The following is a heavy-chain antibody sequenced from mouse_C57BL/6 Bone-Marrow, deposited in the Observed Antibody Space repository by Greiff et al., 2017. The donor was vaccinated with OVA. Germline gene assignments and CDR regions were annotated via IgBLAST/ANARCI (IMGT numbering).Heavy chain of an antibody. CDR3: ARGGRGSSHWYFDV. D-gene: IGHD1-1*01. Sequence: EVKLVESGGDLAKPGGSLKLSCAASGFTFSSYGMSWVRQTTDKRLEWAATISSGGSYTYYPDSVKGHFTISRDNAKNTLYLQMSSLKSEDTDKYYWARGGRGSSHWYFDVWGTGTTVTVSS. CDR1: GFTFSSYG. CDR2: ISSGGSYT. V-gene: IGHV5-6*02. J-gene: IGHJ1*03.